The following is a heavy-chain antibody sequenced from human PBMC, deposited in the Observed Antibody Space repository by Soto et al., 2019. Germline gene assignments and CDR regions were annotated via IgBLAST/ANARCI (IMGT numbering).Heavy chain of an antibody. Sequence: SETLSLTCAVYGGSFSGYYWSWIRQPPGKGLEWIGEINHSGSTNYNPSLKSRVTISVDTSKSQFSLKLSSVTAADTAVYYCARSGTAMGKNDYWGQGTMVTVSS. V-gene: IGHV4-34*01. CDR2: INHSGST. CDR1: GGSFSGYY. J-gene: IGHJ4*03. CDR3: ARSGTAMGKNDY. D-gene: IGHD5-18*01.